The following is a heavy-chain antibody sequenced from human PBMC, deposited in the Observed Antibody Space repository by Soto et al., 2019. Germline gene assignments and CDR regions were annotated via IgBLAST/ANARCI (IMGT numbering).Heavy chain of an antibody. J-gene: IGHJ4*02. CDR3: SRYCITLPGNFDY. CDR1: GYTFTSYG. Sequence: GASGKVCCKASGYTFTSYGMDWVRQAPGQRLEWMGWINAGNGNTKYSQKFQGRVTIPTDTSTSTAYMELSSLRSDDPAVFFCSRYCITLPGNFDYRGQGTLVPVSS. V-gene: IGHV1-3*01. CDR2: INAGNGNT. D-gene: IGHD2-15*01.